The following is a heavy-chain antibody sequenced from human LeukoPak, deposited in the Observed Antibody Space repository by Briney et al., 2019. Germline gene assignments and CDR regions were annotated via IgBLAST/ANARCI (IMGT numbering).Heavy chain of an antibody. CDR2: IRYDGSNK. J-gene: IGHJ4*02. CDR3: AKDRAFGQFLWGNDY. D-gene: IGHD3-10*01. V-gene: IGHV3-30*02. Sequence: GGSLRLSCAASGFTFSSYGMHWVRQAPGKGLEWVAFIRYDGSNKYYADSVKGRFTISRDNSKNTLYLQMNSLRAEDTALYYCAKDRAFGQFLWGNDYWGQGTLVTVSS. CDR1: GFTFSSYG.